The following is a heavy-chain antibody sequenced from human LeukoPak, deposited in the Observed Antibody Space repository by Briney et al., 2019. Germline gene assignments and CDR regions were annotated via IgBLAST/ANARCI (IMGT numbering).Heavy chain of an antibody. CDR3: ARDLPPYYDFWSGYYYFDY. CDR2: INTNTGNP. Sequence: GASVKVSCKASGGTFTSYAMNWVRQAPGQGLEWMGWINTNTGNPTYAQGFTGRFVFSLDTSVSTAYLRISSLKAEDTAVYYCARDLPPYYDFWSGYYYFDYWGQGTLVTVSS. V-gene: IGHV7-4-1*02. CDR1: GGTFTSYA. J-gene: IGHJ4*02. D-gene: IGHD3-3*01.